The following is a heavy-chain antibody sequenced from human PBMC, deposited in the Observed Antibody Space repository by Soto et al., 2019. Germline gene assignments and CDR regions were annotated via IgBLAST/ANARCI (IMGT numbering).Heavy chain of an antibody. J-gene: IGHJ4*02. D-gene: IGHD3-22*01. CDR1: GFSISNAW. CDR2: IKGEADGGTT. CDR3: ATGLSNGYYNFDY. V-gene: IGHV3-15*01. Sequence: GSLRLSCAASGFSISNAWMSWVRQAPGKGLEWVGRIKGEADGGTTDYAAPVKGRITISRDHSKDTLYLQMNSLKTEDTAVYYCATGLSNGYYNFDYWGQGTPVTVSS.